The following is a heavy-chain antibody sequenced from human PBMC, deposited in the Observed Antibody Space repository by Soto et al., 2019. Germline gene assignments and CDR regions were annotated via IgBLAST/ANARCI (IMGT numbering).Heavy chain of an antibody. D-gene: IGHD5-12*01. CDR2: ISSNGGST. Sequence: GGSLRLSCSASGFTFSSYAMHWVRQAPGKGLEYVSAISSNGGSTYYADSVKGRFTISRDNSKNTLYLQMSSLRAEDTAVYYCVKDRGPYRDGYNRTPFDYWGQGTLVTVSS. V-gene: IGHV3-64D*08. CDR1: GFTFSSYA. CDR3: VKDRGPYRDGYNRTPFDY. J-gene: IGHJ4*02.